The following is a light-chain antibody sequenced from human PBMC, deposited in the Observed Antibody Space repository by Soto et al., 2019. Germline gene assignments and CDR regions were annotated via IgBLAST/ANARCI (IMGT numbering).Light chain of an antibody. CDR3: SSYTTSNSRQIV. CDR1: SSDAGGYNY. CDR2: DVT. Sequence: QSSLTQPASVSGSPGQSITISCTGTSSDAGGYNYVSWYQHHPGKAPKLIIYDVTNRPSGVSNPFSGSQSDNTASLTISGLQPEDDADYYCSSYTTSNSRQIVFGTGTKVTV. J-gene: IGLJ1*01. V-gene: IGLV2-14*03.